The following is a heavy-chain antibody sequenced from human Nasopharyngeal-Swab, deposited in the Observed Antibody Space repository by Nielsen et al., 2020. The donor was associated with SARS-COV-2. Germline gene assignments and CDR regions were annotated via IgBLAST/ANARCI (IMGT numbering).Heavy chain of an antibody. Sequence: GESLKISCAASGFTFSSYSMNWVRQAPGKGQEWVSSISSSSSTIYYADSVKGRFTISRDNAKNSLYLQMNSLRDEDTAVYYCARDVAERSGWYKRYYSMDVWGEGATVTVSS. V-gene: IGHV3-48*02. CDR1: GFTFSSYS. D-gene: IGHD6-19*01. CDR3: ARDVAERSGWYKRYYSMDV. CDR2: ISSSSSTI. J-gene: IGHJ6*04.